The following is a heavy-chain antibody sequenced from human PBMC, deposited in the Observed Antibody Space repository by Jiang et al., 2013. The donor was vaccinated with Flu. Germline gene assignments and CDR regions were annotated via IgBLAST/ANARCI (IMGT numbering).Heavy chain of an antibody. Sequence: YNEYAVSVKVRITINPDTSKNQFSLQLNSVTPEDTAVYYCARAEGYFDYWGQGTXXVTVSS. CDR2: YN. V-gene: IGHV6-1*01. CDR3: ARAEGYFDY. J-gene: IGHJ4*02.